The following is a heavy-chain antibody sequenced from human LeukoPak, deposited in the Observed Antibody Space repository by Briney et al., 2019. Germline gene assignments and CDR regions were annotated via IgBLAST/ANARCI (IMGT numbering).Heavy chain of an antibody. V-gene: IGHV3-66*01. Sequence: PGGSLRLSCAASGFTVSSNYMSWVRQAPGKGLEWVSVIYSGGSTYYADSVKGRFTISRDNSKNTLYLQMNSLRAEDTAVYYCARVDIVVVPAAAYLDVWGKGTTVTISS. CDR3: ARVDIVVVPAAAYLDV. J-gene: IGHJ6*04. CDR2: IYSGGST. D-gene: IGHD2-2*01. CDR1: GFTVSSNY.